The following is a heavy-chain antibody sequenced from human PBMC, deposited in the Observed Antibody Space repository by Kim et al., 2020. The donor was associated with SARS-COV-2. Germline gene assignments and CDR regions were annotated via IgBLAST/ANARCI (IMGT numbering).Heavy chain of an antibody. J-gene: IGHJ5*01. CDR3: ARDININWFYY. CDR2: T. Sequence: TYYNPSLKSRVFISLDTSKNDFSLRLTSLTAADTAIYYCARDININWFYYWGQGTLVIVSS. V-gene: IGHV4-39*07. D-gene: IGHD1-20*01.